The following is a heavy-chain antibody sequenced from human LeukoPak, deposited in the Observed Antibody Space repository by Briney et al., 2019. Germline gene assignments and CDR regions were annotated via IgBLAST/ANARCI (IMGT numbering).Heavy chain of an antibody. D-gene: IGHD3-3*01. CDR2: IYYSGST. CDR3: ARDPSWEWNWFDP. Sequence: SETLSLTCTVSGGSISSYYWSWIRQPPGKGLEWIGYIYYSGSTNYNPSLKSRVTISADTSKNQFSLKLSSVTAADTAVYYCARDPSWEWNWFDPWGQGTLVTVSS. J-gene: IGHJ5*02. V-gene: IGHV4-59*01. CDR1: GGSISSYY.